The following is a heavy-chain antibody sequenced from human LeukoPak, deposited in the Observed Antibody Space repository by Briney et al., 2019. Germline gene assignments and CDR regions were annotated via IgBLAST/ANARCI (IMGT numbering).Heavy chain of an antibody. J-gene: IGHJ4*02. CDR1: GGSVSSGSYY. D-gene: IGHD3-9*01. CDR3: ARDLYDILTGFPSYYFDY. V-gene: IGHV4-61*01. Sequence: SETLSLTCTVSGGSVSSGSYYWSRIRQPPGKGLEWIGYIYYSGSTNYNPSLKSRVTISVDTSKNQFSLKLSSVTAADTALYYCARDLYDILTGFPSYYFDYWGQGTLVTVSS. CDR2: IYYSGST.